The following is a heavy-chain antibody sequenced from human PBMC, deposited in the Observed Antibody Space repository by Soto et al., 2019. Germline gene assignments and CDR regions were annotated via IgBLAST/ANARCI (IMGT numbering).Heavy chain of an antibody. D-gene: IGHD2-15*01. CDR3: APLTVSLSGPYGIHV. CDR2: IFYSGLT. CDR1: GYSVSSSDYY. Sequence: PSETLSLTCSVSGYSVSSSDYYWAWIRQPTGKGLEWIGSIFYSGLTYYNPSLKSRVTLSVDTSKNQFSVRLNSVTAADTAVYYCAPLTVSLSGPYGIHVWGQGTTVTVSS. J-gene: IGHJ6*02. V-gene: IGHV4-39*01.